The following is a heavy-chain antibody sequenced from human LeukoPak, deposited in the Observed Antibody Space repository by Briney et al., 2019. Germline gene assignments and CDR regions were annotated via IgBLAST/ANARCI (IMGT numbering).Heavy chain of an antibody. J-gene: IGHJ4*02. Sequence: GGSLRLSCAASGFTFSSYAMHWVRQAPGKGLEWVAVISYDGSNKYYADSVKGRFTVSRDNSKNTLYLQMNSLRAEDTAVYYCVRGAYSSSWLNFDYWGQGTLVTVSS. CDR1: GFTFSSYA. CDR2: ISYDGSNK. V-gene: IGHV3-30*04. CDR3: VRGAYSSSWLNFDY. D-gene: IGHD6-13*01.